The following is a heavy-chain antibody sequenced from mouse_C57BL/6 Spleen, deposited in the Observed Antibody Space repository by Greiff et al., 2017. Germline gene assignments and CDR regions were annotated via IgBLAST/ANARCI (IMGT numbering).Heavy chain of an antibody. CDR2: INPSNGGT. Sequence: QVHVKQPGTELVKPGASVKLSCKASGYTFTSYWKHWVKQRPGQGLEWIGNINPSNGGTNYNEKFKSKATLTVDKSSSTAYMQLSSLTSEDSAVYYCARLYYGLGEDYFDYWGQGTTLTVSS. D-gene: IGHD2-1*01. CDR3: ARLYYGLGEDYFDY. J-gene: IGHJ2*01. V-gene: IGHV1-53*01. CDR1: GYTFTSYW.